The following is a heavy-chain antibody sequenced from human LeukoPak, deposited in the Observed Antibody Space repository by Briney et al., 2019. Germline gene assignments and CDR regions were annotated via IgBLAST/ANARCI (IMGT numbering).Heavy chain of an antibody. CDR3: ARSAASRVVVARPLDY. D-gene: IGHD3-22*01. V-gene: IGHV1-46*01. CDR2: INPSGGST. J-gene: IGHJ4*02. Sequence: GASVKVSCKAFGYTFTSYYMHWVRQAPGQGLEWMGIINPSGGSTSYAQKFQGRVTMTRDTSTSTVYMELSSLRSEDTAVYYCARSAASRVVVARPLDYWGQGTLVTVSS. CDR1: GYTFTSYY.